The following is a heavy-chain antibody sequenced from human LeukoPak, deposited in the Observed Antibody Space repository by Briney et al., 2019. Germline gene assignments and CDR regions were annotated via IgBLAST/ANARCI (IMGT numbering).Heavy chain of an antibody. D-gene: IGHD2-2*01. CDR1: GFTVSNNY. Sequence: GGSLRLSCAASGFTVSNNYMSWVRQAPGKGLEWVSVIYSGGSTDYTDSVKGRFTISRDDSKNTLYLEMNTLKDEDTAVYYCARAHSASWYAAYWGHGTRVTVSS. J-gene: IGHJ4*03. V-gene: IGHV3-53*01. CDR3: ARAHSASWYAAY. CDR2: IYSGGST.